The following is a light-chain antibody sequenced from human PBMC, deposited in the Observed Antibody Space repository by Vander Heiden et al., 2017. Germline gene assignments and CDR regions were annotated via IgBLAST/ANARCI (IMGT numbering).Light chain of an antibody. V-gene: IGLV1-40*01. CDR1: SSNIGAGYD. CDR3: QSDDSSLSVV. CDR2: SNS. J-gene: IGLJ2*01. Sequence: QSVLTQPPPVSGAPGQGVTIPCTGSSSNIGAGYDVHWYQQRPGTAPKLLIYSNSNRPSGVPDRFSGTKSGTSASLAITGLQAEDEADYYCQSDDSSLSVVFGGGTKLTVL.